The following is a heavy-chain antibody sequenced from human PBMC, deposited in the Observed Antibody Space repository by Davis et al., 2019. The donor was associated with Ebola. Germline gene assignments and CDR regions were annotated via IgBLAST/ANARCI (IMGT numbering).Heavy chain of an antibody. J-gene: IGHJ6*03. CDR1: GYTFTSYG. CDR2: IIPIIGIA. Sequence: SVKVSCKASGYTFTSYGISWVRQAPGQGLEWMGGIIPIIGIANYAQKFQGRVTITADESTSTAYMELSSLRSEDTAVYYCARENYDSYYYYYYKDVWGKGTTVTVSS. CDR3: ARENYDSYYYYYYKDV. V-gene: IGHV1-69*10. D-gene: IGHD3-22*01.